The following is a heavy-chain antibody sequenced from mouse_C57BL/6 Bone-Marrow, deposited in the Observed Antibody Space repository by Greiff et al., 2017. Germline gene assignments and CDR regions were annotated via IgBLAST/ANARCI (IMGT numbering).Heavy chain of an antibody. V-gene: IGHV1-81*01. CDR2: IYPRSGNT. J-gene: IGHJ2*01. CDR1: GYTFTSYG. D-gene: IGHD1-1*01. Sequence: VKLMESGAELARPGASVKLSCKASGYTFTSYGISWVKQRTGQGLEWIGEIYPRSGNTYYNEKFKGKATLTADKSSSTAYMELRSLTSEDSAVYFCASGYGSSDYWGQGTTLTVSS. CDR3: ASGYGSSDY.